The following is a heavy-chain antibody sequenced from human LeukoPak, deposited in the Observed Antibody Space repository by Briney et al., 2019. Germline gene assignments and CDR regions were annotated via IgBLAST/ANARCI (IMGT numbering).Heavy chain of an antibody. J-gene: IGHJ3*02. D-gene: IGHD3-16*01. CDR2: VSYSGNT. Sequence: SETLSLTCSVSGGSINSGNYFWAWIRQPPGKGLEWIGSVSYSGNTYYNPSLKSRVTISVDTSKNHFSPKLSSVTAADTAMYSCARGNSYGPHDAFDIWGQGTMVTISS. V-gene: IGHV4-39*07. CDR3: ARGNSYGPHDAFDI. CDR1: GGSINSGNYF.